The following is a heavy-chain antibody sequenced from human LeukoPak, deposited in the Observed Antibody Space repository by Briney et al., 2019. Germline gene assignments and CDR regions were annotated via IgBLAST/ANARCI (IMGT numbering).Heavy chain of an antibody. D-gene: IGHD3-10*01. V-gene: IGHV1-2*02. CDR3: AREFNRFAAWFDP. CDR2: INPNSGGT. J-gene: IGHJ5*02. CDR1: GYTFTGYY. Sequence: ALVKVSCKASGYTFTGYYMHWVRQAPGQGLEWMGWINPNSGGTNYAQKFQGRVTMTRDTSISTAYMELSRLRSDDTAVYYCAREFNRFAAWFDPGGQGILVTVSS.